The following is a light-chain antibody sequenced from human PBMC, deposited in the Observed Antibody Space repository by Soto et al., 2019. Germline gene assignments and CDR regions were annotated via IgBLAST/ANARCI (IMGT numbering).Light chain of an antibody. Sequence: DIQMTQSPSTLSASVGDRVTITCRASQSISSWLAWYQQKPGKAPKLLIYDASSLESGVPSRFSGSGSGTEFSIPIISLQPDDFSTYYCQQYNSYSPWTFGQGTKVEIK. V-gene: IGKV1-5*01. CDR3: QQYNSYSPWT. CDR2: DAS. CDR1: QSISSW. J-gene: IGKJ1*01.